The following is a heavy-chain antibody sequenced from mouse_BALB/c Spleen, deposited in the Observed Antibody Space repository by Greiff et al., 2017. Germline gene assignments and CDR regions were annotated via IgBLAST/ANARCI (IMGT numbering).Heavy chain of an antibody. D-gene: IGHD4-1*01. CDR2: IYPGGGYT. J-gene: IGHJ3*01. Sequence: QVQLKESGAELVRPGTSVKISCKASGYTFTNYWLGWVKQRPGHGLEWIGDIYPGGGYTNYNEKFKGKATLTADTSSSTAYMQLSSLTSEDSAVYFGARGDWDGFADWGQGTLVTVSA. V-gene: IGHV1-63*02. CDR3: ARGDWDGFAD. CDR1: GYTFTNYW.